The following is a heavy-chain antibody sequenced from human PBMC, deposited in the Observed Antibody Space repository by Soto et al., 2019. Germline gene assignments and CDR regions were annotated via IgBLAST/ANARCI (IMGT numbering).Heavy chain of an antibody. CDR2: ISWDGGST. V-gene: IGHV3-43*01. CDR1: GFTFDDYT. Sequence: GGSLRLSCAASGFTFDDYTMHWVRQAPGKGLEWVSLISWDGGSTYYADSVKGRFTISRDNSKNSLYLQMNSLRTEDTALYYCAKDSFTLGGGMDVWGQGTTVTVSS. D-gene: IGHD3-16*01. J-gene: IGHJ6*02. CDR3: AKDSFTLGGGMDV.